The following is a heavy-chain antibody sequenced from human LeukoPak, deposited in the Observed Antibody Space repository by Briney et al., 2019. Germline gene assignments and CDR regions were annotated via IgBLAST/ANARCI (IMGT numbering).Heavy chain of an antibody. V-gene: IGHV3-66*01. D-gene: IGHD2-15*01. CDR2: IYSGGST. Sequence: GGSLRLSYVASGFTVSSNYMSWVRQTPGKGLEWVSVIYSGGSTYYADSVKGRFTISRDNSKNTLYLQMNSLRAEDTAVYYCASRYCSGGSCYSALDNWGQGTLVTVSS. CDR3: ASRYCSGGSCYSALDN. J-gene: IGHJ4*02. CDR1: GFTVSSNY.